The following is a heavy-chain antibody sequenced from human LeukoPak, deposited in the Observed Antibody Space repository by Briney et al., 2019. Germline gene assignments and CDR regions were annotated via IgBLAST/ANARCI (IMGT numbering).Heavy chain of an antibody. J-gene: IGHJ3*02. CDR1: GFTFSSYG. CDR2: ISYDGSNK. Sequence: GGSLRLSCAASGFTFSSYGMHWVRQAPGKGLEWVAVISYDGSNKYYADSVKGRFTISRDNSKNTLYLQMNSLRAEDTAVYYCAREEGYSYGPGAFDIWGQGTMVTVSS. CDR3: AREEGYSYGPGAFDI. V-gene: IGHV3-30*03. D-gene: IGHD5-18*01.